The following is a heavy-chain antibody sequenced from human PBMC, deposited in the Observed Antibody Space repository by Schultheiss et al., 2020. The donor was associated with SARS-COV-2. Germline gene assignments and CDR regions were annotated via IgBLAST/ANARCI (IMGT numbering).Heavy chain of an antibody. Sequence: SETLSLTCTVSGGSISSSSYYWGWIRQPPGKGLEWIGRIYTSGSTNYNPSLKSRVTMSVDTSKNQFSLKLSSVTAADTAVYYCARDKSSSSFDYWGQGTLVTVSS. CDR1: GGSISSSSYY. CDR2: IYTSGST. J-gene: IGHJ4*02. CDR3: ARDKSSSSFDY. D-gene: IGHD6-13*01. V-gene: IGHV4-39*07.